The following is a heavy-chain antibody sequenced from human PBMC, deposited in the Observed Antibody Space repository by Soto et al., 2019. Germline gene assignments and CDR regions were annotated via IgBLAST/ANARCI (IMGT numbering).Heavy chain of an antibody. CDR2: ISGSGGST. V-gene: IGHV3-23*01. CDR3: AKDFGGSGYPPNHYGMDV. D-gene: IGHD3-22*01. CDR1: GFTFSSYA. J-gene: IGHJ6*02. Sequence: GGSLRLSCAASGFTFSSYAMSWVRQAPGKGLEWVSAISGSGGSTHYADSVKGRFTIAGDNSKNTLYLQMNSLRAEDTAVYYCAKDFGGSGYPPNHYGMDVWGQGTTVTVSS.